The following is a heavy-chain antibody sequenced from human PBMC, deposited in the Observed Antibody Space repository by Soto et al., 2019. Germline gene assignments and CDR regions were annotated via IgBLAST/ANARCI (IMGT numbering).Heavy chain of an antibody. V-gene: IGHV4-59*08. J-gene: IGHJ5*02. Sequence: PSETLSLTCTVSGGSISSYYWSWIQQPPGKGLEWIGYIYYSGTTSYSPSLKSRVAISLDTSKNQFSLSLNFVTAADTAVYYCARGRGYSYGLDPWGQGSLVTVSS. CDR1: GGSISSYY. D-gene: IGHD5-18*01. CDR2: IYYSGTT. CDR3: ARGRGYSYGLDP.